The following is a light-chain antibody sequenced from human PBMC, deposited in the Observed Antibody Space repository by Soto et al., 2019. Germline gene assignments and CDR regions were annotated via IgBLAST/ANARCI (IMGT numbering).Light chain of an antibody. Sequence: EIVLTQSPGTLSLSPGEGATLSCRASQSIGGNFLAWYQQRRGQAPRLPIHGASYRATGIPDRFSGSGSGTDFTLTITRLEPEDFAVYYCQQYGGSPRTFGQGTKV. CDR1: QSIGGNF. CDR3: QQYGGSPRT. CDR2: GAS. V-gene: IGKV3-20*01. J-gene: IGKJ1*01.